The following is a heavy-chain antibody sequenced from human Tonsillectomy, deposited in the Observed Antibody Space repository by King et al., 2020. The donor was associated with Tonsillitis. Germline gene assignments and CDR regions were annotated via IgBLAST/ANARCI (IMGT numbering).Heavy chain of an antibody. CDR2: ISYDENNK. V-gene: IGHV3-30*04. Sequence: VQLVESGGGVVQPGRSLRLSCAASGFTFSSYAMHWVRQAPGKGLEWVALISYDENNKYYADSVKGRFTISRDNSKNTMYLQMNSLRDEDTAVFYCVRERWLPPDAFDIWGQGTMVTVSS. J-gene: IGHJ3*02. CDR1: GFTFSSYA. CDR3: VRERWLPPDAFDI. D-gene: IGHD5-24*01.